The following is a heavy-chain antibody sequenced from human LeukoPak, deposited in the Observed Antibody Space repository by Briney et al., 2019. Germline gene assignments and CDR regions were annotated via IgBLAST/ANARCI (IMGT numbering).Heavy chain of an antibody. Sequence: SETLSLTCAVSGYSISSGYYCGWSRQPPGKGLEWIGSIYQSGSTYYHPSLKSRVTISVDTSKNQFSLKLSSVTAADTAVYSCAKKTSPPHSGWYPGPYYFDHWGQGTLVTVSS. CDR1: GYSISSGYY. CDR3: AKKTSPPHSGWYPGPYYFDH. V-gene: IGHV4-38-2*01. J-gene: IGHJ4*02. CDR2: IYQSGST. D-gene: IGHD6-19*01.